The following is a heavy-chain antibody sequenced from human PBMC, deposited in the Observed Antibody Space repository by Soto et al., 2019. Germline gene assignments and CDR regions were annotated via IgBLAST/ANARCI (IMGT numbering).Heavy chain of an antibody. Sequence: QVQLVESGGGVVQPGMSLRLSCAASGFTFSDHGIHWVRQAPGKGLKWVAIIWHDGNNKYYADSVKGRFTISRDNSKNIVYLQMNSLRVEDTAVYYCAREGGVYCASGVCNTDFWGQGTLVTVSP. CDR2: IWHDGNNK. V-gene: IGHV3-33*01. CDR3: AREGGVYCASGVCNTDF. CDR1: GFTFSDHG. J-gene: IGHJ4*02. D-gene: IGHD2-8*01.